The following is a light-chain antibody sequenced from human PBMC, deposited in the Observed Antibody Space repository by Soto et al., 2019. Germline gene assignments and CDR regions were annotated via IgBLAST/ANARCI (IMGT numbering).Light chain of an antibody. Sequence: EIVLTQSPGTVSFSPGERATLSCRASQIVGGDTLAWFQQRPGQAPRLVIYGASNRAAGIPDRFSGSGSGTDFTLTVSRLEPEDFAMYYCQQYHWAPDTFGQGTRPENK. CDR2: GAS. J-gene: IGKJ5*01. V-gene: IGKV3-20*01. CDR1: QIVGGDT. CDR3: QQYHWAPDT.